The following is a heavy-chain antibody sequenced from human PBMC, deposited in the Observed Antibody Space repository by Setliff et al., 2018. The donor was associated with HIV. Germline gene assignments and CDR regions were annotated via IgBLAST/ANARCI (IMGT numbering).Heavy chain of an antibody. J-gene: IGHJ4*02. Sequence: ASVKVSCKASGYTFTDYYIHWVRQAPGQGLEWMGWINPNSGGTNYAQKFQGRVTMTRDTSTTTAYMELSSLRSEDTALYYCARASPAPRAYGSGSYLAWWGLGTLVTVSS. CDR2: INPNSGGT. D-gene: IGHD3-10*01. V-gene: IGHV1-2*02. CDR3: ARASPAPRAYGSGSYLAW. CDR1: GYTFTDYY.